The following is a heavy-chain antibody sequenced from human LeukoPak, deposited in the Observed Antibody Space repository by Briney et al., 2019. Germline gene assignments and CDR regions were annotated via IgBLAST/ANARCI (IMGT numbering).Heavy chain of an antibody. CDR1: GGSIIASDW. J-gene: IGHJ3*02. CDR3: SRRNSLYDAFDI. V-gene: IGHV4-4*02. Sequence: SGTLSLTSTVSGGSIIASDWWTWVRQAPGKGLEWVGEVFHTGSRNYSPSLKGRITISIDKYKSQFYLQLNSVTAADAAVYFCSRRNSLYDAFDIWGPGRLIAVSS. CDR2: VFHTGSR.